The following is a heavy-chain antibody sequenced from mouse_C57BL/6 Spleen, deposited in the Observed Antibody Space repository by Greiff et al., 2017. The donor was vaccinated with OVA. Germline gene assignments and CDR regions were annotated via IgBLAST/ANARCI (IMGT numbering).Heavy chain of an antibody. D-gene: IGHD2-3*01. CDR3: ARNDGYPYWYFDV. V-gene: IGHV1-18*01. Sequence: VQLHQSGPELVKPGASVKIPCKASGYTFTDYNMDWVKQSHGKSLEWIGDINPNNGGTIYNQKFKGKATLTVDKSSSTAYMELRSLTSEDTAVYYCARNDGYPYWYFDVWGTGTTVTVSS. CDR1: GYTFTDYN. CDR2: INPNNGGT. J-gene: IGHJ1*03.